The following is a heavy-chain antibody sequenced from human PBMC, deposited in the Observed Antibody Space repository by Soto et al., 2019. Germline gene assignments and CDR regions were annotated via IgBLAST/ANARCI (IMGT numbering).Heavy chain of an antibody. CDR3: AKGRDSIGDRPRFDP. CDR1: GFTFSSYA. V-gene: IGHV3-23*01. Sequence: GGSLRLACAASGFTFSSYAMSWVRQAPGEGQEWVSAISGSVGGTYYADSVKCRFTISRDNAKNTLYLHMNSLRGEDTALYYSAKGRDSIGDRPRFDPWRQGPQVTVAS. J-gene: IGHJ5*02. D-gene: IGHD6-6*01. CDR2: ISGSVGGT.